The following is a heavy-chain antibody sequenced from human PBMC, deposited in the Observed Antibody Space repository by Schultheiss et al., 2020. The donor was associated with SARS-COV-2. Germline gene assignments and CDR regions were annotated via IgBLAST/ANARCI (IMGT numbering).Heavy chain of an antibody. D-gene: IGHD6-13*01. V-gene: IGHV4-34*01. CDR1: GGSFSGFY. CDR2: INHSGST. Sequence: GSLRLSCAVYGGSFSGFYWSWIRQPPGKGLEWIGEINHSGSTNYNPSLKSRVTISVDTSKNQFSLKFSSVTAADTAVYYCASSSSWYTLSFDYWGQGTLVTVSS. CDR3: ASSSSWYTLSFDY. J-gene: IGHJ4*02.